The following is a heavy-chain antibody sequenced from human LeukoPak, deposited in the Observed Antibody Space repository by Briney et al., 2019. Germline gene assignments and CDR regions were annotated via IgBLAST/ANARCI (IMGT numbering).Heavy chain of an antibody. CDR1: GGSINSYY. V-gene: IGHV4-59*12. CDR3: ARTLTTAVSPIDF. J-gene: IGHJ4*02. D-gene: IGHD4-11*01. Sequence: SETLSLTCTVSGGSINSYYWSWIRQPPGKGLEWIGYIYHRGSTNYNSSLKSRVSISVDTSKNQFYLKLTSVTAADTAVYYCARTLTTAVSPIDFWGQGTLVTVSS. CDR2: IYHRGST.